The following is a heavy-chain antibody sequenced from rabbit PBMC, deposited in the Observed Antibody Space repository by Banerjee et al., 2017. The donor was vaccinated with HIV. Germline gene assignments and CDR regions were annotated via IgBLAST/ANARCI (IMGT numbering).Heavy chain of an antibody. J-gene: IGHJ4*01. CDR3: ARRVYGTFTL. V-gene: IGHV1S45*01. CDR1: GFSFSSNT. Sequence: QQQLVESGGGLVKPGASLTLTCKASGFSFSSNTMCWVRQAPGKGLEWIGCIGTGSGSTYYASWAKGRFTISKTSSTTVTLQMTSLTAADSATYFCARRVYGTFTLWGPGTLVTVS. CDR2: IGTGSGST. D-gene: IGHD7-1*01.